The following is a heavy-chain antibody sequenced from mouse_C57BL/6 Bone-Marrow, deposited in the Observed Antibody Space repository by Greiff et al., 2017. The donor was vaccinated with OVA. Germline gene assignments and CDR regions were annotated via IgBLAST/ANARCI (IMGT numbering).Heavy chain of an antibody. D-gene: IGHD1-1*01. CDR2: INPKYGTT. Sequence: EVKLMEPGPELVKPGASVKISCKASGYSFTDYNMNWVKQSNGKSLEWIGVINPKYGTTSYNQKFKGKATLTVDQSSSTAYMQLNSLTSEDSAVYYCARRGLDGSRGRYFDYWGQGTTLTVSS. CDR3: ARRGLDGSRGRYFDY. CDR1: GYSFTDYN. J-gene: IGHJ2*01. V-gene: IGHV1-39*01.